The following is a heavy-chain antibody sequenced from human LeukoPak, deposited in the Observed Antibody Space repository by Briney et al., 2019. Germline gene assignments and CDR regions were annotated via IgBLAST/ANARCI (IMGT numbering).Heavy chain of an antibody. CDR2: IYYSGST. CDR1: GGSISRSGYY. CDR3: ARIDRAVAGTIDY. V-gene: IGHV4-39*07. D-gene: IGHD6-19*01. J-gene: IGHJ4*02. Sequence: SETLSLTCTVSGGSISRSGYYWGWIRQSPGKGLEWIGIIYYSGSTDYNPSLKSRVTMSVDTSKNQFSLKLSSVTAADTAVYYCARIDRAVAGTIDYWGQGTLVTVSS.